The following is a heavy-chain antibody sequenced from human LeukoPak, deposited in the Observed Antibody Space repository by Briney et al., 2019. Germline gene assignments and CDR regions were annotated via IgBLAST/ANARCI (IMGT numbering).Heavy chain of an antibody. CDR3: AKEDVVFITIRSSQH. J-gene: IGHJ1*01. Sequence: PGGSLRLSCSASGFPFSSYAMHWVRQAPGKGLEYVSAISDSGGSTYYADSVKGRFTISRDNSKNTLYLQMNSLRTEDTAIYYGAKEDVVFITIRSSQHGAQGPLVTFSS. CDR2: ISDSGGST. D-gene: IGHD3-22*01. V-gene: IGHV3-64*04. CDR1: GFPFSSYA.